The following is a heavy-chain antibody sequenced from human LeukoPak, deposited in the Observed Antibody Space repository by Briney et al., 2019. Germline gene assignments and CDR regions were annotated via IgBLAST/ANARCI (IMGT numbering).Heavy chain of an antibody. CDR3: ARDDDYYDSSGKDY. CDR1: GGSISSGSYY. J-gene: IGHJ4*02. CDR2: IYTSGST. V-gene: IGHV4-61*02. Sequence: SETLSLTCTVSGGSISSGSYYWSWIRQPAGKGLEWIGRIYTSGSTNYNPSLKSRVTISVDTSKNQFSLKLSSVTAADTAVYYCARDDDYYDSSGKDYWGQGTLVTVSS. D-gene: IGHD3-22*01.